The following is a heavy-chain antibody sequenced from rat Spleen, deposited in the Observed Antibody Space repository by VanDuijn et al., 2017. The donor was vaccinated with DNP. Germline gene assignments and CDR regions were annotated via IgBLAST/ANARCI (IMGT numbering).Heavy chain of an antibody. CDR3: ARDGAYYGYNFDY. CDR2: ISSGENT. CDR1: GFSLTSYA. V-gene: IGHV2S12*01. J-gene: IGHJ2*01. Sequence: QVQLKESGPGLVQPSQTLSLTCTVSGFSLTSYAVSWVRQPPGKGLEWIAAISSGENTYYNPALKSRLSISRDTSKSQLFLKMNSLQTEDTATYYCARDGAYYGYNFDYWGQGVMVTVSS. D-gene: IGHD1-9*01.